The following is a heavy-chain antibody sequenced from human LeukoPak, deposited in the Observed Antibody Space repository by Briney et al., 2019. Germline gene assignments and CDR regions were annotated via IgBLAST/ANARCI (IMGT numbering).Heavy chain of an antibody. CDR2: ISGSGDST. J-gene: IGHJ4*02. D-gene: IGHD6-6*01. CDR1: GFTFSSYA. CDR3: AKDLEYSSSHRDY. Sequence: GGSLRLSCAASGFTFSSYAMSWVRQAPGKGLEWVSAISGSGDSTYYADSVKGRFTISRDNSKNTLYLQMNSLRAEDTAVYYCAKDLEYSSSHRDYWGQGTLVTVSS. V-gene: IGHV3-23*01.